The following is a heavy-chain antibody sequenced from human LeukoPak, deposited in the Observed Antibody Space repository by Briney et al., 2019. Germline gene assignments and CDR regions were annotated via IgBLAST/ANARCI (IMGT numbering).Heavy chain of an antibody. J-gene: IGHJ4*02. V-gene: IGHV4-34*01. CDR1: GESFSGFY. Sequence: PSKTLSLTCAVYGESFSGFYWSWIRQPPGKGLEWIGEINHSGSTNCNPSLKSRVTISVDTSKNQFSLKINSVTAADTAVYYCARGRVTGTSPYKYWGQGTLVTVSP. CDR2: INHSGST. CDR3: ARGRVTGTSPYKY. D-gene: IGHD1-20*01.